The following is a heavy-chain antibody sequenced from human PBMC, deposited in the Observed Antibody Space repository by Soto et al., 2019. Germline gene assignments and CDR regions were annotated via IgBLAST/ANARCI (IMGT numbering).Heavy chain of an antibody. CDR3: ARLPDIVVVPAAIRGFDP. CDR2: IYPGDSDT. V-gene: IGHV5-51*01. D-gene: IGHD2-2*02. CDR1: GYSFTSYW. Sequence: PGESLKISCKGSGYSFTSYWIGWVRQMPGKGLEWMGIIYPGDSDTRYSPSFQGQVTISADKSISTAYLQWSSLKASDTAMYYCARLPDIVVVPAAIRGFDPWGQGTLVTVPS. J-gene: IGHJ5*02.